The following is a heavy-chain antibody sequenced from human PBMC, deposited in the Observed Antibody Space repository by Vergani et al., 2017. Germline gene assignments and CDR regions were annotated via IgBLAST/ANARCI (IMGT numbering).Heavy chain of an antibody. CDR1: GFSLKTNGMC. Sequence: QVTLRESGPALVKPTQTLTLTCDFSGFSLKTNGMCVSWLRQPPGKALEWLALIDWEDAKEYSLSLRSRLTISKDTSKNQVVLTMTDMDPVDTATYYCALLPASDYGLDFWGQGTLVTVSS. J-gene: IGHJ4*02. CDR2: IDWEDAK. CDR3: ALLPASDYGLDF. D-gene: IGHD4-17*01. V-gene: IGHV2-70*01.